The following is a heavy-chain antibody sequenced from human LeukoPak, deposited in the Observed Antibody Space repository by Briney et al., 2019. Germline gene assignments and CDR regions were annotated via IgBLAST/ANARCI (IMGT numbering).Heavy chain of an antibody. D-gene: IGHD3-10*01. CDR3: AKDRGFSFDY. Sequence: GGSLRPSCAASGFTFSSYAMSWVHQAPGKGLEWVSAISGSGGSTYYADSVKGRFTISRDNSKNTLYLQMNSLRAEDTAVYYCAKDRGFSFDYWGQGTLVTVSS. J-gene: IGHJ4*02. CDR2: ISGSGGST. CDR1: GFTFSSYA. V-gene: IGHV3-23*01.